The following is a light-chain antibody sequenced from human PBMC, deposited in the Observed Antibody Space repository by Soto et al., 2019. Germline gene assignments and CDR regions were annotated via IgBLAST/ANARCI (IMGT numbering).Light chain of an antibody. CDR2: AAS. Sequence: IPMTQSPSSLSASVGDRVTITCRASQTISTHLNWYQQKPGKAPKLLIYAASTLQSGVPSRFSGSGSETHFTLTISSLQPEDFATYYCQQSYNSHTFGQGTKLEIK. J-gene: IGKJ2*01. CDR3: QQSYNSHT. CDR1: QTISTH. V-gene: IGKV1-39*01.